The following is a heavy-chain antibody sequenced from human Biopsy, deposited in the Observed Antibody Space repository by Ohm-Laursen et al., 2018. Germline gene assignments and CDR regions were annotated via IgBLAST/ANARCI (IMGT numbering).Heavy chain of an antibody. CDR3: ARGSNEYGGLYFPH. CDR1: GGDINNYY. J-gene: IGHJ1*01. Sequence: SETLSLTRNVSGGDINNYYWSWIRQPPGKGLEWIGHISYTGYTSYKSSLKSRVTISLDTSRKHFSLRLTSLAAADTAVYYCARGSNEYGGLYFPHWGQGALVTVSS. D-gene: IGHD4-23*01. V-gene: IGHV4-59*01. CDR2: ISYTGYT.